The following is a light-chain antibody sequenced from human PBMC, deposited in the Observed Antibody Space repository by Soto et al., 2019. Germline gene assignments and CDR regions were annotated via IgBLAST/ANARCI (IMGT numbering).Light chain of an antibody. V-gene: IGKV3-15*01. CDR2: GAS. Sequence: ETVMTQSPATLSVSPGERATLSCRASQSVFSNLAWYQQKPGQAPRLLIYGASTRATGIPARFSGSGSGTESTLTISSLQSEDFAVYYCQQYNNWPPLTFGGGTKVEIK. CDR1: QSVFSN. CDR3: QQYNNWPPLT. J-gene: IGKJ4*01.